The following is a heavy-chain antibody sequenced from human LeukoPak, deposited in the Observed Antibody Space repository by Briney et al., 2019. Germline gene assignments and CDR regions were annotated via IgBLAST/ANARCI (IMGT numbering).Heavy chain of an antibody. V-gene: IGHV4-38-2*02. CDR3: ARDWGHY. J-gene: IGHJ4*02. CDR1: GYSFSSGYY. D-gene: IGHD3-16*01. CDR2: IYHSGST. Sequence: PSETLSLTCTVSGYSFSSGYYWGWIRQPPGKGLEWIGSIYHSGSTYYNPSLKSRVTISVDTSKNQFSLKLSSVTAADTAVYYCARDWGHYWGQGTLVTVSS.